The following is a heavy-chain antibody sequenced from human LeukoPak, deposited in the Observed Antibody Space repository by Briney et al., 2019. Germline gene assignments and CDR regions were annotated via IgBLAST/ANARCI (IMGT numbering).Heavy chain of an antibody. J-gene: IGHJ5*02. Sequence: GGSLRLSCVASGFTFSSYWMSWVRQAPGEGLEWVANIKQDGTEKNYVDSVKGRFTISRDNAKNSLYLQMNSLRAEDTAVCYCARERGSGSYHPFDPWGQGALATVSS. CDR3: ARERGSGSYHPFDP. D-gene: IGHD3-10*01. CDR2: IKQDGTEK. V-gene: IGHV3-7*01. CDR1: GFTFSSYW.